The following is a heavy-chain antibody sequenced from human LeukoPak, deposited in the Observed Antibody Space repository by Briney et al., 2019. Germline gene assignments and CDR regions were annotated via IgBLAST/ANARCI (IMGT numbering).Heavy chain of an antibody. V-gene: IGHV3-21*01. CDR3: ARDFSSSWYPYYYYYMDV. J-gene: IGHJ6*03. Sequence: GGSLRLSCAASGFTFSSYSMNWVRQAPGKGLEWVSSISSSSSYIYYADSVKGRFTISRDNAKNSLYLQMNSLRAEDTAVYYCARDFSSSWYPYYYYYMDVWGKGTTVTVSS. D-gene: IGHD6-13*01. CDR2: ISSSSSYI. CDR1: GFTFSSYS.